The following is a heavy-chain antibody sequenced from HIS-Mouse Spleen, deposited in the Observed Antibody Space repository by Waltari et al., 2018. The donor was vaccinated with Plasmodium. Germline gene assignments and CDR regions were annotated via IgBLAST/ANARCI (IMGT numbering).Heavy chain of an antibody. J-gene: IGHJ2*01. V-gene: IGHV4-34*01. Sequence: QVQLQQWGAGLLKPSETLSLTCAVYGGSFRGYYWSWIRQPPGKGLEWIGEINHSGSTNYNPSLKSRVTISVDTSKNQFSLKLSSVTAAVTAVYYCARVTSSGVYWYFDLWGRGTLVTVSS. D-gene: IGHD3-3*01. CDR3: ARVTSSGVYWYFDL. CDR2: INHSGST. CDR1: GGSFRGYY.